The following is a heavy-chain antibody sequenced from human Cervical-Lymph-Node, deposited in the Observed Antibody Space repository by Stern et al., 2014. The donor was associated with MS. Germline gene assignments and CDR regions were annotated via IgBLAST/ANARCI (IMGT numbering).Heavy chain of an antibody. V-gene: IGHV1-18*01. D-gene: IGHD3-22*01. CDR2: ISAYNGNT. CDR3: ARDHSDYYYDSSGYLDY. CDR1: GYTFTSYG. Sequence: VQLVESGAEVKKPGASVKVSCQASGYTFTSYGISWGRQAPGQGLEWMGWISAYNGNTNYAQKLQGRVTMTTDTSTSTAYMELRSLRSDDTAVYYCARDHSDYYYDSSGYLDYWGQGTLVTVSS. J-gene: IGHJ4*02.